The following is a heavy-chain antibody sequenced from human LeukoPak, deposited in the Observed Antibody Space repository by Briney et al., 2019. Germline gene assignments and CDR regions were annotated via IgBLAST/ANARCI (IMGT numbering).Heavy chain of an antibody. J-gene: IGHJ1*01. V-gene: IGHV3-23*01. CDR1: RFTFNTYA. D-gene: IGHD6-13*01. CDR3: AKDVGSSSGGSPVEYFQH. Sequence: PGGSLRLSCAASRFTFNTYAMGWVRQAPGKGLEWVSSISANGRSTYYADSVKGRFTISRDNSKNTLYLQMSSLRADDTAVYYCAKDVGSSSGGSPVEYFQHWGQGTPVIVSS. CDR2: ISANGRST.